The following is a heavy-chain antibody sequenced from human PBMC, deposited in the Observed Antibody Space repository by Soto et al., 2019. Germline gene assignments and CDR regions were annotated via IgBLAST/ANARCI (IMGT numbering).Heavy chain of an antibody. V-gene: IGHV3-53*04. CDR1: GFTVSSNY. D-gene: IGHD2-2*01. J-gene: IGHJ3*02. Sequence: EVQLVESGGGLVQPGGSLRLSCAASGFTVSSNYMSWVRQAPGKGLEWVSVIYSGGSTYYADSVKGRFTISRHNSKNTLYLQMNSLRAEDTAVYYCARGADCSSTSCYLGVTNGPDPFDIWGQGTMVTVSS. CDR3: ARGADCSSTSCYLGVTNGPDPFDI. CDR2: IYSGGST.